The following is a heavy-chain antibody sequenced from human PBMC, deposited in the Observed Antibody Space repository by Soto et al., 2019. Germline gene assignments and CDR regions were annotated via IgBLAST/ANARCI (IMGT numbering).Heavy chain of an antibody. V-gene: IGHV1-18*01. CDR1: GYTFTSYG. D-gene: IGHD6-13*01. CDR3: ARGRSIAAAHLYYYYYMDV. J-gene: IGHJ6*03. CDR2: ISAYNGNT. Sequence: QVQLVQSGAEVKKPGASVKVSCKASGYTFTSYGIIWVRQAPGQGLEWMGWISAYNGNTNYAQKLQGRVTMTTDTSTRTAYMELRSLRSDVTAVYYCARGRSIAAAHLYYYYYMDVWGKGTTVTVSS.